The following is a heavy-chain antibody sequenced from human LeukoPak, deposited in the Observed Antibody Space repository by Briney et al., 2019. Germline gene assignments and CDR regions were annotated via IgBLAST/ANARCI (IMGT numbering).Heavy chain of an antibody. V-gene: IGHV3-53*05. Sequence: GGSLRLSCAASGFTVSSNCMSWVRQAPGKGLEWVSVIYSGGSTYYAESVKGRFTISRDNSKNTLYLQMNSLRAEDTAVYYCARDPFSGDYYYYYGMDVWGQGTTVTVSS. J-gene: IGHJ6*02. D-gene: IGHD1-26*01. CDR1: GFTVSSNC. CDR3: ARDPFSGDYYYYYGMDV. CDR2: IYSGGST.